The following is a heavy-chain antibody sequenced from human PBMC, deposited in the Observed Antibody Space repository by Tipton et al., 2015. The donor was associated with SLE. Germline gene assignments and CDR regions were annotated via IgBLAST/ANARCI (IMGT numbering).Heavy chain of an antibody. CDR2: IKEDGSEK. D-gene: IGHD6-13*01. Sequence: SLRLSCAASGFTFSRYWMNWVRQAPGKGLEWVAIIKEDGSEKHYVDSVRGRFTISRDNAKNLLYLQMNSLRAEDTAVYYCARSSWGPDYWGQGTLVPVSS. CDR3: ARSSWGPDY. V-gene: IGHV3-7*01. CDR1: GFTFSRYW. J-gene: IGHJ4*02.